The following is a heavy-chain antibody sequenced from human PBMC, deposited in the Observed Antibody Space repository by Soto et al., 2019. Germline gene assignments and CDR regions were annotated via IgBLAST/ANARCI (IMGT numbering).Heavy chain of an antibody. Sequence: KLPETLSLTCTISGDSIRGFYWSWIRQPPGKGLEWIGYIYSSGYTNYNPSLKNRGTISVDTPKKQFFLNLRSVTAADTALYYCARGGGYNFGIDYWVRGIRVTVSS. CDR2: IYSSGYT. CDR3: ARGGGYNFGIDY. D-gene: IGHD5-12*01. V-gene: IGHV4-59*01. J-gene: IGHJ4*02. CDR1: GDSIRGFY.